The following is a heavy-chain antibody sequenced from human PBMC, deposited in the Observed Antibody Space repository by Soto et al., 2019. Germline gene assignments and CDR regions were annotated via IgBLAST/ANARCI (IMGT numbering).Heavy chain of an antibody. CDR1: GFIFEDYA. D-gene: IGHD1-1*01. CDR2: LSWNGGAT. CDR3: AKDMEANTIFDALEV. V-gene: IGHV3-9*01. J-gene: IGHJ3*01. Sequence: EVQLVESGGGWVQPGRSLRLSCATSGFIFEDYAMHWVRQAPGKGLEWVSGLSWNGGATGYADSVRGRFTISRDNARTSLYLQMNSLRPEDTALYYSAKDMEANTIFDALEVWGQGTMVTVSS.